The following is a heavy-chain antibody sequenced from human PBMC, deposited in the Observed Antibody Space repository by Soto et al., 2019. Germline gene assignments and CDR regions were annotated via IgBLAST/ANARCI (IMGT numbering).Heavy chain of an antibody. CDR2: IYYSGST. CDR3: ARGPVVTPFVDY. J-gene: IGHJ4*02. Sequence: SETLSLTCTFSCGSVTSGNYYWSWIRQPPGKGLEWIGHIYYSGSTNYNPSLKSRVTISVDASKNQFSLKLSSVTAADTAIYYCARGPVVTPFVDYWGQGTLVTVSS. D-gene: IGHD2-21*02. V-gene: IGHV4-61*01. CDR1: CGSVTSGNYY.